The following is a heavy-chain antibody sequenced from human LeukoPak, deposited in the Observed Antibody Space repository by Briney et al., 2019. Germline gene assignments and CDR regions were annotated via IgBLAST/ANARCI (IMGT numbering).Heavy chain of an antibody. CDR3: TRGSIAYYYMDV. V-gene: IGHV4-59*01. CDR1: GGSINSYY. J-gene: IGHJ6*03. Sequence: SETLSLTCTVSGGSINSYYWSWIRQPPGKGLEWIGYIYYSGSTNYNPSLKSRVTISVDTSKNQFSLKLSSVTAADTAVYYCTRGSIAYYYMDVWGKGTTVTISS. CDR2: IYYSGST. D-gene: IGHD3-22*01.